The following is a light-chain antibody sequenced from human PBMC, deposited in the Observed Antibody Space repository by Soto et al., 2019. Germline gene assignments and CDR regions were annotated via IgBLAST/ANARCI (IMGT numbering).Light chain of an antibody. V-gene: IGKV3-20*01. J-gene: IGKJ4*01. CDR1: ERIYSAY. CDR2: DTS. CDR3: QQFSSYPLT. Sequence: AFSQTESTLSLSPGESANLSCRASERIYSAYLGWYQKKPGQAPRLLILDTSSRATGIPDRFSGGGSATDSTLPISRLEPEDFAVYYCQQFSSYPLTFGGGTKV.